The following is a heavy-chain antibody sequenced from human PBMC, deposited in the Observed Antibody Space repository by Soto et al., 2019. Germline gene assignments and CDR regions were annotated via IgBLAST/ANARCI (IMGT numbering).Heavy chain of an antibody. D-gene: IGHD1-1*01. J-gene: IGHJ4*02. CDR1: GYTFTSYD. Sequence: QVQLVQSGAEVRKPGASVKVSCEASGYTFTSYDIYWGRQATGQGLEWRGWMNPNTGNSGYAQKFQGRVTMTSDTSISPAHMELSSLRSEDTAVYYCARRAETNGWNGFGADKYYFDFWGQGTLVTVSS. CDR3: ARRAETNGWNGFGADKYYFDF. V-gene: IGHV1-8*01. CDR2: MNPNTGNS.